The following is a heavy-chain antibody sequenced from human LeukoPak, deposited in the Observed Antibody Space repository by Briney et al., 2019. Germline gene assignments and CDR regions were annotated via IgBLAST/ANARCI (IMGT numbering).Heavy chain of an antibody. J-gene: IGHJ5*02. CDR2: INPNSGGT. V-gene: IGHV1-2*06. Sequence: ASVKVSCKASGYTFTGYYMHWVRQAPGQGLEWMARINPNSGGTNYAQKFQGRVTMTRDTSISTAYMELSRLRSDDTAVYYCARSLPDHYYDSSGYYGWFDPWGQGTLVTVSS. D-gene: IGHD3-22*01. CDR3: ARSLPDHYYDSSGYYGWFDP. CDR1: GYTFTGYY.